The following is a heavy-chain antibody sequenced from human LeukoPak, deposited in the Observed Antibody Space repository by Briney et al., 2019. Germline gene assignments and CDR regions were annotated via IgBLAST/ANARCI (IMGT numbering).Heavy chain of an antibody. CDR3: ARQGAGGRAFDI. CDR2: IYYSGST. D-gene: IGHD6-19*01. Sequence: SETLSLTCTVSDGSISSSLYHWGWIRQPPGKGLEWIGIIYYSGSTYYNPSLKSRVTISVETSKNQVSLRLSSVTAADTAVYYCARQGAGGRAFDIWGQGTMVTVSS. V-gene: IGHV4-39*01. CDR1: DGSISSSLYH. J-gene: IGHJ3*02.